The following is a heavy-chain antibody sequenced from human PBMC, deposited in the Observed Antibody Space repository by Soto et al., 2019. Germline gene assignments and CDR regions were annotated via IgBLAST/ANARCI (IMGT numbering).Heavy chain of an antibody. CDR2: IYYSGGT. Sequence: SGALSLPCSVSGGSISSGDYYWGWLRQPPGRGLEWIAYIYYSGGTSYNPSLRSRLTISADTSKNQFSLKLSSVTAADTAVYYCARLGGITMVRGVLTAFDIWGQGTMVTVSS. J-gene: IGHJ3*02. D-gene: IGHD3-10*01. CDR1: GGSISSGDYY. CDR3: ARLGGITMVRGVLTAFDI. V-gene: IGHV4-61*05.